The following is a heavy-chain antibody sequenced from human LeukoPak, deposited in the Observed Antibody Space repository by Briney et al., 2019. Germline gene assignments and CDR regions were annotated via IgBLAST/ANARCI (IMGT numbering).Heavy chain of an antibody. CDR1: GFTFSSYE. CDR3: ARNPDYDFWSGYYTGPDY. Sequence: GGSLRLSCAASGFTFSSYEMNWVRQAPGKGLEWVSYISSSGSTIYYADSVKGRFTISRDNAKNSLYLQMNSLRAEDTAVCYCARNPDYDFWSGYYTGPDYWGQGTLVTVSS. D-gene: IGHD3-3*01. CDR2: ISSSGSTI. V-gene: IGHV3-48*03. J-gene: IGHJ4*02.